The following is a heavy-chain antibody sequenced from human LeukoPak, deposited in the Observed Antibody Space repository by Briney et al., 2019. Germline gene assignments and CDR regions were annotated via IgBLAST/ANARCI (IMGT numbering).Heavy chain of an antibody. Sequence: GGSLRLSCAASGFTFRNYVMSWVRQVPGKGLEWVSAITGDGGGTNHADSVKGRFTISRDNSRNTLYLQMNSLRAEDTAVYYCAKETSSGNFVTIDCWGQGTLVTVTS. CDR1: GFTFRNYV. CDR2: ITGDGGGT. V-gene: IGHV3-23*01. D-gene: IGHD1-26*01. CDR3: AKETSSGNFVTIDC. J-gene: IGHJ4*02.